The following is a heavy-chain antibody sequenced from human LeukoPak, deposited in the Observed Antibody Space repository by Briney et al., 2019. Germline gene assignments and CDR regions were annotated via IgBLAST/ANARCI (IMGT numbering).Heavy chain of an antibody. CDR1: GITFGSYA. V-gene: IGHV3-66*01. D-gene: IGHD2-8*01. CDR2: IYSGGST. Sequence: GGSLRLSCAASGITFGSYAMSWVRQAPGKGLEWVSVIYSGGSTYYADSVKGRFTISRDNSKNTLYLQMNSLRAEDTAVYYCARVNGGYYLDYWGQGTLVTVSS. J-gene: IGHJ4*02. CDR3: ARVNGGYYLDY.